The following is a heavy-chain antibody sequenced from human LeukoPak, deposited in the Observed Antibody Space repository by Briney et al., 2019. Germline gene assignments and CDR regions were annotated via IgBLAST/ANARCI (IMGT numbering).Heavy chain of an antibody. J-gene: IGHJ4*02. CDR3: ARATFPEYYFDY. D-gene: IGHD2/OR15-2a*01. CDR1: GFTFSSYS. Sequence: GGSLRLSCAASGFTFSSYSMNWVRQAPGKGLEWVSSISSSSSYIYYADSVKGRFTISRDNAKNSLYLQMNSLRAEDTAVYYCARATFPEYYFDYWGQGTQVTVSS. V-gene: IGHV3-21*01. CDR2: ISSSSSYI.